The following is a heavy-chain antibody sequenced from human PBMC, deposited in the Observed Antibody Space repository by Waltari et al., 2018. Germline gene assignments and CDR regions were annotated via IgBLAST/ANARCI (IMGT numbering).Heavy chain of an antibody. D-gene: IGHD3-22*01. V-gene: IGHV4-39*01. CDR2: IYYSGST. CDR3: ASISRYYDSSGYLPAAFDI. CDR1: GGSISSSSYY. J-gene: IGHJ3*02. Sequence: QLQLQESGPGLVKPSETLSLTCTVSGGSISSSSYYWGWIRQPPGKGLEWIGSIYYSGSTYYNPSLKSRVTISVDTSKNQFSLKLSSVTAADTAVYYCASISRYYDSSGYLPAAFDIWGQGTMVTVSS.